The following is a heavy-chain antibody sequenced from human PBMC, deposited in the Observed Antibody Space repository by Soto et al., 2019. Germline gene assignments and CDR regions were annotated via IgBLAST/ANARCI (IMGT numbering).Heavy chain of an antibody. CDR1: GYTFTSYD. CDR2: MNPNSGNT. J-gene: IGHJ5*02. CDR3: ARERSAAGTGWFDP. Sequence: QVQLVQSGAEVKKPGASVKVSCKASGYTFTSYDINWVRQATGQGLEWMGWMNPNSGNTGYAQKFQGRVTMTRDTSIRTAYMELSSLRSEDTGVYYCARERSAAGTGWFDPWGQGTLVTVSS. V-gene: IGHV1-8*01. D-gene: IGHD6-13*01.